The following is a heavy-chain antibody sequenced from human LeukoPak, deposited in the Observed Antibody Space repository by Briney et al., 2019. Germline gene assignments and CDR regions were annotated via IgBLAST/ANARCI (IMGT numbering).Heavy chain of an antibody. CDR1: GFTFSSYE. CDR3: ARDGHYGGNSVAVDY. V-gene: IGHV3-48*03. D-gene: IGHD4-23*01. J-gene: IGHJ4*02. Sequence: GGSLRLSCAASGFTFSSYEMNWVRQAPGKGLKWVSYISNSGSSIYYADSVKGRFTISRDNAKNSLYLQMNSLRAEDTAVYYCARDGHYGGNSVAVDYWGQGTLVTVSS. CDR2: ISNSGSSI.